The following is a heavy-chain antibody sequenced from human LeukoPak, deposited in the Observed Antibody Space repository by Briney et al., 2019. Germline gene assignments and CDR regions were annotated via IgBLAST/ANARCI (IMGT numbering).Heavy chain of an antibody. CDR2: INPNSGGT. Sequence: ASVKVSCKASGYTFTGYYMHWVRQAPGQGLEWMGRINPNSGGTNYAQKFQGRVTMTRDTSISTAYMELSRLRSDDTAVYYCATPAPTQKHYYYYYGMDVWGQGTTVTASS. V-gene: IGHV1-2*06. CDR3: ATPAPTQKHYYYYYGMDV. CDR1: GYTFTGYY. J-gene: IGHJ6*02.